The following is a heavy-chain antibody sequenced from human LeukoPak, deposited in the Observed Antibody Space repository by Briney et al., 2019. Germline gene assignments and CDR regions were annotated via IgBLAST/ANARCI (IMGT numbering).Heavy chain of an antibody. CDR3: AKPLEKYTYGGNFDY. CDR1: GFTFSSYA. V-gene: IGHV3-23*01. CDR2: ISSSADST. Sequence: GGSLRLSCEASGFTFSSYAMSWVRHDPGTGLAWVSVISSSADSTYYADSVKGRFTISRDNSKNTLFLQMNSLRAEDTAVYYCAKPLEKYTYGGNFDYWGQGILVTVSS. D-gene: IGHD4-23*01. J-gene: IGHJ4*02.